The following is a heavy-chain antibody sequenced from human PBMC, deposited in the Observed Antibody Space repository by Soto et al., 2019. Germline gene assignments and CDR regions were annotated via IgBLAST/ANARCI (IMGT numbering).Heavy chain of an antibody. D-gene: IGHD4-4*01. CDR1: GGSISNYY. CDR2: IQNGGTS. J-gene: IGHJ4*02. Sequence: QVQLQESGPGLVKPSETLSLLCTVSGGSISNYYWSWIRQAPEKGLEWIGFIQNGGTSSYNPSLKSRVTISVDMSNNQLSLKLSSVTAADTAVYYCVRGTYSNLPNFWGQGTLVIVSS. V-gene: IGHV4-59*01. CDR3: VRGTYSNLPNF.